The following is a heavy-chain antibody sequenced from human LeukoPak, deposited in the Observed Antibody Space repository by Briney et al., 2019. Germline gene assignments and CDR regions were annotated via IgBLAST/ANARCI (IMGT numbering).Heavy chain of an antibody. D-gene: IGHD6-13*01. CDR3: ARDGGVRGSSWLCLDY. Sequence: PGASVKVSCKASGYTFTSYGISWVRQAPGQGLEWMGRIIPILGIANYAQKFQGRVTITADKSTSTAYMELSSLRSEDTAVYYCARDGGVRGSSWLCLDYWGQGTLVTVSS. V-gene: IGHV1-69*04. CDR2: IIPILGIA. CDR1: GYTFTSYG. J-gene: IGHJ4*02.